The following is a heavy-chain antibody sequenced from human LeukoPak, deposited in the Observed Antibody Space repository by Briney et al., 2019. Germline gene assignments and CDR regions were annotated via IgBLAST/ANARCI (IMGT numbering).Heavy chain of an antibody. Sequence: SETLSLTCAVYGGSFSGYYWSWIRKPPGKGLEWIGEINHSGSTNYNPSLKSRVTISVDTSKNQFSLKLSSVTAADTAVYYCARGSYDSSGYHVYYFDYWGQGTLVTVSS. V-gene: IGHV4-34*01. CDR1: GGSFSGYY. J-gene: IGHJ4*02. CDR2: INHSGST. D-gene: IGHD3-22*01. CDR3: ARGSYDSSGYHVYYFDY.